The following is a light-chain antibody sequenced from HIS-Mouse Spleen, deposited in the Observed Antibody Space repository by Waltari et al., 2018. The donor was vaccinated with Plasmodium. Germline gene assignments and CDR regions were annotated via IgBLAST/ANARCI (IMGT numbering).Light chain of an antibody. CDR1: QRLVHSDGNTY. CDR3: MQGTHWPPYT. Sequence: DVVMTQSPLSLPVTLGQPASISCRSSQRLVHSDGNTYVNWFQQRPGQSPRRLIYKVSNRDSGVPDRFSGSGSGTDFTLKISRVEAEDVGVYYCMQGTHWPPYTFGQGTKLEIK. J-gene: IGKJ2*01. CDR2: KVS. V-gene: IGKV2-30*02.